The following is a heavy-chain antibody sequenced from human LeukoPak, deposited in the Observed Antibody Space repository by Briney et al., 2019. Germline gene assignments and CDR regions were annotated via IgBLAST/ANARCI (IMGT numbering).Heavy chain of an antibody. V-gene: IGHV4-4*09. CDR1: GGSISGYY. CDR2: IYTSGST. Sequence: SETLSLTCTVSGGSISGYYWSWIRQPPGKGLEWIGYIYTSGSTNYNPSLKSRVTISVDTSKNQFSLKLSSVTAADTAVYYCARSTLYWFDPWGQGTLVTVSS. J-gene: IGHJ5*02. CDR3: ARSTLYWFDP.